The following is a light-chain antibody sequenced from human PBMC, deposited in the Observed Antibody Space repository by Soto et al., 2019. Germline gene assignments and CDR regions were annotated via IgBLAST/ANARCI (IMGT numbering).Light chain of an antibody. CDR3: QQRHMWPIT. J-gene: IGKJ5*01. CDR2: DAY. CDR1: QSVSSY. Sequence: EIVLTQCPGTLSLSPWEIDTLSCRASQSVSSYLAWYQQKPGQAPRLLIYDAYNRATGIPPRFSGSGSGTDFTLTISSLEPEDSAVYYCQQRHMWPITFGQGTRLEIK. V-gene: IGKV3-11*01.